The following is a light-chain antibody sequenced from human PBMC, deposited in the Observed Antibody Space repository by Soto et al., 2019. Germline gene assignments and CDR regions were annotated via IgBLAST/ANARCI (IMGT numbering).Light chain of an antibody. V-gene: IGKV1-5*01. Sequence: DIQMTQSPSTLSASVGDRVTITCRASQSISSWLAWYQQKPGKAPKLLIFDAFSLESGVPSRFSGSGSGTEITLTISSLQPDDYATYYCQQYNSYSPLTFGGGTKVDIK. J-gene: IGKJ4*01. CDR2: DAF. CDR1: QSISSW. CDR3: QQYNSYSPLT.